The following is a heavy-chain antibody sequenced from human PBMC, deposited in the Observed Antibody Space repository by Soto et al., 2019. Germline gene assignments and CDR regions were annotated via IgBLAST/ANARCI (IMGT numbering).Heavy chain of an antibody. CDR3: ARVLGNDAFDF. J-gene: IGHJ3*01. D-gene: IGHD3-3*02. CDR2: IYHSGST. CDR1: GGSISSSHW. Sequence: QVQLQESGPGLVKPSGTLSLTCAVSGGSISSSHWWSWVRQPPGKGLEWIREIYHSGSTTYNPSLTSPLTISVDKSMIQFSLQLSSVTAADTAVYYCARVLGNDAFDFWGQVTIVTVST. V-gene: IGHV4-4*02.